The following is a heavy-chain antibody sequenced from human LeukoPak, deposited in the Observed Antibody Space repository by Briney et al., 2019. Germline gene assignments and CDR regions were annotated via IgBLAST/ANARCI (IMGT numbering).Heavy chain of an antibody. CDR3: ARVPGGALNWFDP. D-gene: IGHD1-1*01. CDR2: ISHRGST. J-gene: IGHJ5*02. CDR1: GGSFSGYY. V-gene: IGHV4-34*01. Sequence: SETLSLTCAIYGGSFSGYYWSWIRQPPGKGLEWIGEISHRGSTNYNPSLKSRVTISVDTSRNSFSLELSSVTAADTAVYYCARVPGGALNWFDPWGQGTLVTVSS.